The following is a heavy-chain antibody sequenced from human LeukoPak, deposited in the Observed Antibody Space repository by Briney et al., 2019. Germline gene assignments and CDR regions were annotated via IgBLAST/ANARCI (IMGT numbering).Heavy chain of an antibody. CDR3: ARGLHLGTVVRTYYFDY. CDR2: IYSNEST. Sequence: GGSLRLSCAASDFTVSNNYMSWVRQAPGKGLEWVSVIYSNESTYYADSVKGRFTISRDTSKNTVYLQMNSLRAEDTAMYYCARGLHLGTVVRTYYFDYWGQGTLVTVSS. J-gene: IGHJ4*02. V-gene: IGHV3-53*01. CDR1: DFTVSNNY. D-gene: IGHD4-23*01.